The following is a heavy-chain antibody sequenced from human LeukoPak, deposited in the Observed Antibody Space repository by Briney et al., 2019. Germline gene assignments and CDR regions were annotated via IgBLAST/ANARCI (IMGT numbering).Heavy chain of an antibody. CDR2: ISTSGNYI. CDR1: GFPFSSYT. J-gene: IGHJ4*02. Sequence: GGSLRLSCAASGFPFSSYTMNWVRQAPGKGLEWVSSISTSGNYIYYKDSAKGRFTISRDNAKNSLFLLMNSLRAEDTAVYYCARDHLAPYFASYSSSSGTFDYWGQGTRVTVSS. D-gene: IGHD6-6*01. CDR3: ARDHLAPYFASYSSSSGTFDY. V-gene: IGHV3-21*01.